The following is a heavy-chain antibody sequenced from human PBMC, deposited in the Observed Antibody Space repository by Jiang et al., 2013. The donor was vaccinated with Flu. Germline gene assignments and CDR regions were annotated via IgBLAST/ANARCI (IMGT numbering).Heavy chain of an antibody. V-gene: IGHV3-33*01. J-gene: IGHJ5*02. CDR2: IFYDGSQN. CDR1: GFTFRNYG. D-gene: IGHD6-13*01. CDR3: ARGSSSVAAALDP. Sequence: GRSLRLSCAASGFTFRNYGMHWVRQAPGKGLEWVAFIFYDGSQNFYADFVRGRFTISRDNSKNTVYLQMSSLRVEDTAVYYCARGSSSVAAALDPWGQGTPVTVSS.